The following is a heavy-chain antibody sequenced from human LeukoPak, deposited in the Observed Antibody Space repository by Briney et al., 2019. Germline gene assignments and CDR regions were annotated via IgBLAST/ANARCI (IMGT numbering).Heavy chain of an antibody. V-gene: IGHV3-11*01. CDR2: MSNNGSSA. CDR3: ARQKRAFDY. J-gene: IGHJ4*02. Sequence: GGSLRPSCAASGFNFSDYYMTWIRQAPGKGLEWLSYMSNNGSSAYYRDSAKGRFTISRDNAKNALYLEMNSLTVEDTAVYYCARQKRAFDYWGRGTLVTVST. CDR1: GFNFSDYY.